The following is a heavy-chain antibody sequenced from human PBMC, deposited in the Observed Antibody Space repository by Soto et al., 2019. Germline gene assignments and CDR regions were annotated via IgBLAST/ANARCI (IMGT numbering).Heavy chain of an antibody. CDR2: VYYTGNT. CDR3: ARSDFGSGYYTDY. Sequence: SETLSLTCTVSGGSISSGDYHWSWIRQPPGKGLEWIGFVYYTGNTYYNPSLKSRVTISVDTSKNRFSLKLSSVTAADTAVYYCARSDFGSGYYTDYWGQRTLVTVSS. D-gene: IGHD3-3*01. CDR1: GGSISSGDYH. J-gene: IGHJ4*02. V-gene: IGHV4-30-4*08.